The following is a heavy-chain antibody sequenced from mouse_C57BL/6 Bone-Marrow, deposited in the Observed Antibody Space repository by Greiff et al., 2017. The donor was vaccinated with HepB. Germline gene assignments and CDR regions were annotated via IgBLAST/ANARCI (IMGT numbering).Heavy chain of an antibody. CDR1: GYTFTSYW. V-gene: IGHV1-59*01. D-gene: IGHD2-1*01. CDR3: ARNGNYLAWFAY. Sequence: QVQLKQPGAELVRPGTSVKLSCKASGYTFTSYWMHWVKQRPGQGLEWIGVIDPSDSYTNYNQKFKGKATLTVDTSSSTAYMQLSSLTSEDSAVYYCARNGNYLAWFAYWGQGTLVTVSA. J-gene: IGHJ3*01. CDR2: IDPSDSYT.